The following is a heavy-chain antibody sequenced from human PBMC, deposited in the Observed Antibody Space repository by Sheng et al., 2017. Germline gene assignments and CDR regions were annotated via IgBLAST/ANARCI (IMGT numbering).Heavy chain of an antibody. CDR2: MNPNSGNT. J-gene: IGHJ4*02. V-gene: IGHV1-8*01. Sequence: QVHLVQSGAEVKKPGASVKVTCKSSGYTFSSYDVNWVRQATGQGLEWMGWMNPNSGNTGYAQKFQGRVTMTSNTSISTAYMELSSLTSEDTAVYYCARAHDVSGYIPHFWGQGT. CDR1: GYTFSSYD. D-gene: IGHD3-22*01. CDR3: ARAHDVSGYIPHF.